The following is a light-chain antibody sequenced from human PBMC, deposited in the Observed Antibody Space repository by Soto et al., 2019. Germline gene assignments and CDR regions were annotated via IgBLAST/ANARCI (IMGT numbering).Light chain of an antibody. CDR3: ATWDSSLTNGRAV. CDR2: DDN. V-gene: IGLV1-51*01. Sequence: QSVLTQPPSVSAAPGQTVTVSCSGNSSNIGNSYVSWYQQFPGTAPRLLIYDDNKRPSGIRDRFSSSKSGTSATLAITGLQTGDEAVYYCATWDSSLTNGRAVFGGGTKLTVL. CDR1: SSNIGNSY. J-gene: IGLJ3*02.